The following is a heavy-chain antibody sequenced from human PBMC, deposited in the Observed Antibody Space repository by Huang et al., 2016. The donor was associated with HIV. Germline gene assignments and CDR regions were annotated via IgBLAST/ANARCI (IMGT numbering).Heavy chain of an antibody. J-gene: IGHJ3*02. V-gene: IGHV2-5*02. CDR3: AHKIGLYGWAFDI. CDR1: GFSLTTGGVA. Sequence: QITLRESGPTLVEPTRTLTLTCTFSGFSLTTGGVAVGWIRQPPGKALAGLAVIYWDDDKRYNPSLRRRFTITKDTSKNQVLLRMTYMVPADTATYYCAHKIGLYGWAFDIWGQGTMVTVSS. D-gene: IGHD3-10*01. CDR2: IYWDDDK.